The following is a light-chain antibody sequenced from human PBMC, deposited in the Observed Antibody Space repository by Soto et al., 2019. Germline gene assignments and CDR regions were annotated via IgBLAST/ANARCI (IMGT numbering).Light chain of an antibody. Sequence: EIGWTQSPGTLSLSPGERATLSCRASQSVDSSFLGWYQQKPGQAPRLLISGASSRATGIPDRFSGSGSGTDFTLTISSLEPEDFAVYYCQQRSNWPPITFGQGTRLEIK. J-gene: IGKJ5*01. CDR2: GAS. V-gene: IGKV3D-20*02. CDR1: QSVDSSF. CDR3: QQRSNWPPIT.